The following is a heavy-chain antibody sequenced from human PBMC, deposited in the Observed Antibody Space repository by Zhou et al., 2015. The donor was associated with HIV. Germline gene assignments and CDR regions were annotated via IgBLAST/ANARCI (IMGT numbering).Heavy chain of an antibody. CDR2: IIPIFGTA. J-gene: IGHJ2*01. Sequence: QVQLVQSGAEVKKPGSSVKVSCKASGGTFSSYAISWVRQAPGQGLEWMGGIIPIFGTANYAQKFQGRVTITADESTSTAYMELSSLRSEDTAVYYCAREVIPGNSGSYYGWYFDLWGRGTLVTVSS. CDR1: GGTFSSYA. CDR3: AREVIPGNSGSYYGWYFDL. D-gene: IGHD1-26*01. V-gene: IGHV1-69*12.